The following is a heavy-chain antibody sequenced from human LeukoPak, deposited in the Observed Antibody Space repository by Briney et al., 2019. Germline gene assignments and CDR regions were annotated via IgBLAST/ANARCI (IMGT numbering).Heavy chain of an antibody. CDR2: INPNSGGT. Sequence: ASVKVSCKASGYTFTGYYMHWVRQAPGQGLEWMGRINPNSGGTNYAQKFQGRVTMTRDTSTSTAYMELSRLRSDGTAVYYCAREDSGGYYYYYYYMDVWGKGTTVTVSS. D-gene: IGHD1-26*01. CDR1: GYTFTGYY. V-gene: IGHV1-2*06. J-gene: IGHJ6*03. CDR3: AREDSGGYYYYYYYMDV.